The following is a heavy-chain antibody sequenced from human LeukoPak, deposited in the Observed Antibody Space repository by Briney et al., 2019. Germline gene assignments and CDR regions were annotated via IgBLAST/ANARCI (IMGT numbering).Heavy chain of an antibody. J-gene: IGHJ4*02. D-gene: IGHD3-22*01. CDR2: IWYDGNNK. Sequence: GGSLRPSCAASGFTFFTYGMHWVRQAPGKGLEWVAVIWYDGNNKYYADSVKGRFTISRDNSKNTLYLQMNTLRPEDTAIYYCARDLGYYDSSGYHGNFDYWGQGTLVTVSS. CDR1: GFTFFTYG. V-gene: IGHV3-33*01. CDR3: ARDLGYYDSSGYHGNFDY.